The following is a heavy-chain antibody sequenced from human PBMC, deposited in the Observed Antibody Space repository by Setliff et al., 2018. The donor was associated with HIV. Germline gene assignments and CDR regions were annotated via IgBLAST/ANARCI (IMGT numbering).Heavy chain of an antibody. CDR1: GGSIRGYY. D-gene: IGHD6-19*01. Sequence: SETLSLTCTVSGGSIRGYYWNWIRQPAGKGLEWIGHIHTTGSITYNPSLRSRVTISLDTSKNQVSLSLASVTAADTAVYYCARDGGGSGWSLGEFDFWGQGTLVTVSS. J-gene: IGHJ4*02. CDR2: IHTTGSI. CDR3: ARDGGGSGWSLGEFDF. V-gene: IGHV4-4*07.